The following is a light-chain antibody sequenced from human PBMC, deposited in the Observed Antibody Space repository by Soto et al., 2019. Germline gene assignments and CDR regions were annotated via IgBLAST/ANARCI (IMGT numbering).Light chain of an antibody. CDR2: DAS. CDR1: QDISNY. CDR3: QQYDKLPPFT. Sequence: DIQMTQSPSSLSASVGDRVTITCQASQDISNYLNWYQQKPGKAPKLLIYDASNLETGVPSRFSGSGSGTDFTFTISSLQPEDIATYYCQQYDKLPPFTFGPGTNVDI. V-gene: IGKV1-33*01. J-gene: IGKJ3*01.